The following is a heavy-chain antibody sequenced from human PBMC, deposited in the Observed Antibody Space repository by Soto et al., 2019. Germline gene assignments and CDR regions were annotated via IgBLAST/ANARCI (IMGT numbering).Heavy chain of an antibody. D-gene: IGHD3-3*01. CDR3: ARQGPSVYYDFWSGPEGMDV. Sequence: SETLSLTCTVSGGSISSSSYYWGWIRQPPGKGLEWIGSIYYSGSTYYNPSLKSRVTISVDTSKNQFSLKLSSVTAADTAVYYCARQGPSVYYDFWSGPEGMDVWGQGTTVTVSS. V-gene: IGHV4-39*01. J-gene: IGHJ6*02. CDR1: GGSISSSSYY. CDR2: IYYSGST.